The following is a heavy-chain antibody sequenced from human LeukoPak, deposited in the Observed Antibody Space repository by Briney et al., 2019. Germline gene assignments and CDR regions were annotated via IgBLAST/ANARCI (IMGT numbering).Heavy chain of an antibody. CDR2: INTSGST. J-gene: IGHJ4*02. CDR3: ARDGRLEGCGGDCYPDY. Sequence: SQTLSLTCTVPGVSINSGSHYWSCLGQPAGKGLEWIGRINTSGSTNYNPTLECRVTISVDTSRNQFTLKLSNVTAADTAVYYCARDGRLEGCGGDCYPDYWGQGTLVTVSS. CDR1: GVSINSGSHY. V-gene: IGHV4-61*02. D-gene: IGHD2-21*01.